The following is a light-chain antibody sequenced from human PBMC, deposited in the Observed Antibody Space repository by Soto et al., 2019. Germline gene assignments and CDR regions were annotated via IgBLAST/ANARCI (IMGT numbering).Light chain of an antibody. CDR1: QSVLYSSNNKNY. CDR2: WAS. Sequence: DIVMTQSPDSLAVSLGERATINCKSSQSVLYSSNNKNYLAWYQQKPGQPPKLLIYWASTRESGVPDRFSGSGSGTDFAPTIISLQAEDVAVYYCQQYYSTPPTFGQGTKLEIK. CDR3: QQYYSTPPT. J-gene: IGKJ2*01. V-gene: IGKV4-1*01.